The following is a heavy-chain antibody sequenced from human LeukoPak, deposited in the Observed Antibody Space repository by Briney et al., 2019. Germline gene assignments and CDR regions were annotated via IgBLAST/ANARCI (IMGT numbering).Heavy chain of an antibody. J-gene: IGHJ6*03. CDR1: GFTFSSYG. Sequence: GGSLRLSCAASGFTFSSYGMHWVRQAPGKGLEWVAVISYDGFDRYYADSVKGRFTISRDNSKNTLYLQMNSLRAEDTAVYYCAKDTKAAGTLENYYYYMDVWGKGTTVTISS. CDR2: ISYDGFDR. V-gene: IGHV3-30*19. CDR3: AKDTKAAGTLENYYYYMDV. D-gene: IGHD6-13*01.